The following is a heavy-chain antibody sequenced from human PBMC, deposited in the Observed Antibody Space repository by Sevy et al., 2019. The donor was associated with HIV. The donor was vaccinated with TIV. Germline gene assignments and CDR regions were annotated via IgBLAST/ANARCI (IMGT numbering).Heavy chain of an antibody. Sequence: GGSLRLSCAASGFTFSTDGMHWVRQAPGKGLEWLALIWYDGSDKYYADSVKGRFTISRDDSDNTLYLQMNSLKTEDTAVYYCATDIGLQWELLGARFFDSWGQGTLVTVSS. CDR2: IWYDGSDK. V-gene: IGHV3-33*01. CDR3: ATDIGLQWELLGARFFDS. J-gene: IGHJ4*02. D-gene: IGHD3-3*01. CDR1: GFTFSTDG.